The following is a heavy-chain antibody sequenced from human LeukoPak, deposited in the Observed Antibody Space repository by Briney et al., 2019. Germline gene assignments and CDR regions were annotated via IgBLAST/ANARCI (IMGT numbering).Heavy chain of an antibody. CDR3: ARGGLKWELLPARARKSYFFDY. CDR2: INHSGGT. V-gene: IGHV4-34*01. Sequence: SETLSLTCTVSGGSISSNYWSWIRQPPGKGLEWIGAINHSGGTKNNQSLKSRVTISLDTSKNQFSLKPSSVTAADTAVYYCARGGLKWELLPARARKSYFFDYWGQGTLVTVSS. D-gene: IGHD1-26*01. J-gene: IGHJ4*02. CDR1: GGSISSNY.